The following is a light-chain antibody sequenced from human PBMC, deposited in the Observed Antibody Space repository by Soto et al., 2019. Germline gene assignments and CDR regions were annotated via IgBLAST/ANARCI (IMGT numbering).Light chain of an antibody. CDR1: SSNIGSNT. Sequence: HSVLTQPPSASGTPGQRVTISCSGSSSNIGSNTVNWYQQLPGTAPKLLIYSNNQRPSGVPDRFSGSKSGTSASLAISGLQSEDEADYYCAAWDDSLNGPLFGGGTKVTVL. V-gene: IGLV1-44*01. CDR2: SNN. CDR3: AAWDDSLNGPL. J-gene: IGLJ2*01.